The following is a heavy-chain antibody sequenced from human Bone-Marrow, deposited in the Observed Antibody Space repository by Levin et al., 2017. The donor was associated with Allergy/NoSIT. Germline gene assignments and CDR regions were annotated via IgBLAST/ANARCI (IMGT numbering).Heavy chain of an antibody. CDR2: ISSTDTSI. V-gene: IGHV3-11*01. J-gene: IGHJ3*02. CDR1: GFTFSDYF. Sequence: PGGSLRLSCAASGFTFSDYFMSWIRQAPGKGLEWISYISSTDTSIHYADSVKGRFTISRDNAKNSLYLQMNSLRAEDTAVYFCARVYGSEETFDIWGQGTMVTVSS. CDR3: ARVYGSEETFDI. D-gene: IGHD6-25*01.